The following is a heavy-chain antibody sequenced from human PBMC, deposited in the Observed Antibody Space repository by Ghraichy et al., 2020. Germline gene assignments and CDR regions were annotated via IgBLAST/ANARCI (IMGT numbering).Heavy chain of an antibody. CDR1: GFSFRDYW. J-gene: IGHJ4*02. D-gene: IGHD2/OR15-2a*01. CDR2: VKYDGSEE. Sequence: GESLNISCAASGFSFRDYWMTWVRQAPGKGLEWVGHVKYDGSEEYYVDSVKGRFTISRDNAKTSLYLQMSSLRVDDTAVYYCARDSAYLYDYWGRGTLVTVSS. V-gene: IGHV3-7*01. CDR3: ARDSAYLYDY.